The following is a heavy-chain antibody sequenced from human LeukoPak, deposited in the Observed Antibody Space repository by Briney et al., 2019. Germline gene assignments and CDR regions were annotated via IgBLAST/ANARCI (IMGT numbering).Heavy chain of an antibody. CDR3: ARGRRKRGNYYYYYMDV. CDR2: INHSGST. J-gene: IGHJ6*03. Sequence: PSETLSLTCAVYGGSFSGYYWSWIRQPPGKGLEWIGEINHSGSTNYNPSLKSRVTISVDTSKNQFSLKLSSVTAADTAVYYCARGRRKRGNYYYYYMDVWGKGTTVTVSS. V-gene: IGHV4-34*01. D-gene: IGHD3-16*01. CDR1: GGSFSGYY.